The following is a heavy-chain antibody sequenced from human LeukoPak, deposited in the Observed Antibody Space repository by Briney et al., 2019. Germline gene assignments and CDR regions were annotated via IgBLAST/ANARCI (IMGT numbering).Heavy chain of an antibody. J-gene: IGHJ4*02. Sequence: SLKGRFTISRDNAKNSLYLQMNSLRVEDTAVYYCARDRELGAIDYWGQGTLVTVSS. V-gene: IGHV3-11*06. D-gene: IGHD7-27*01. CDR3: ARDRELGAIDY.